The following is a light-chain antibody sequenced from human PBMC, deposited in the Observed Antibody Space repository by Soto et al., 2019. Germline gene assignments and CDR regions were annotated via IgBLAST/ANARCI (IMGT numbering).Light chain of an antibody. J-gene: IGKJ4*01. V-gene: IGKV3-15*01. CDR3: QHFNNWPLT. Sequence: EIVLTQSPGTLSLSPGERVTLSCRASQSLSSSSLAWYQHKPGQAPRLLIYGASTRATGIPARFSGSGSGTEFTLTINSLQSEDFAVYYCQHFNNWPLTFGGGTKVDIK. CDR1: QSLSSS. CDR2: GAS.